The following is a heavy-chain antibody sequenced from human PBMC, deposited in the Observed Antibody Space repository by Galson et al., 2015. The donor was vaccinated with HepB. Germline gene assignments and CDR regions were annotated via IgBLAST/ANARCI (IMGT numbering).Heavy chain of an antibody. CDR2: IDWDDDK. CDR1: GFSLSTSGMR. CDR3: ARILGGYLDY. J-gene: IGHJ4*02. D-gene: IGHD2-15*01. Sequence: PALVKPTQTLTLTCTFSGFSLSTSGMRVSWIRQPPGKALEWLARIDWDDDKFYSISLKTRLTISKDTSKNQVVLTMTNMDPVDTATYYCARILGGYLDYWGQGTLVTVSS. V-gene: IGHV2-70*04.